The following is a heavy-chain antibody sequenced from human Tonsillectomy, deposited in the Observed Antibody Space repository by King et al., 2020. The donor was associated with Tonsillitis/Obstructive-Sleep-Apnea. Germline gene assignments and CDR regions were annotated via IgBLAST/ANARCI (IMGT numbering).Heavy chain of an antibody. V-gene: IGHV3-30*04. CDR1: GFSFSRYA. J-gene: IGHJ3*02. D-gene: IGHD5-18*01. CDR2: ISYDGGEK. CDR3: TRDRFRQLWPFDAFDI. Sequence: VQLVESGGGVAQPGRSLRLSCVASGFSFSRYAMHWVRQAPGKGLEWVAVISYDGGEKYYADSVKGRFTISRDDSKNTLYLQMNSLRAEDTAVYYCTRDRFRQLWPFDAFDIWGQGTMVTVSS.